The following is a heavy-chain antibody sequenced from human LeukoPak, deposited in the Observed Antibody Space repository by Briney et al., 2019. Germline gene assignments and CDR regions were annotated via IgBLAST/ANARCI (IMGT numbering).Heavy chain of an antibody. V-gene: IGHV3-7*01. J-gene: IGHJ4*02. D-gene: IGHD1-26*01. Sequence: GGSLRLSCAASGFTFSSYAISWVRQAPGKGPEWVANIKQDGSEIYYVDSVKGRFTISRDNAKNSLSLQMNSLRAEDTAVYYCARDKAVGPTLLDYWGQGTLVTVSS. CDR1: GFTFSSYA. CDR2: IKQDGSEI. CDR3: ARDKAVGPTLLDY.